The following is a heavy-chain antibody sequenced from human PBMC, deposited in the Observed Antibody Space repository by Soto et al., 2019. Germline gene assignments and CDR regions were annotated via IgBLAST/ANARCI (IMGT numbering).Heavy chain of an antibody. CDR3: ARHGGRRSTSLNCFDP. CDR2: IYYSGST. D-gene: IGHD2-2*01. V-gene: IGHV4-39*01. Sequence: SETLSLTCTVSGGSISSSSYYWGWIRQPPGKGLEWIGSIYYSGSTYYNPSLKSRVTISVDTSKNQFSLKLSSVTAADTAVYYCARHGGRRSTSLNCFDPWGQGTLVTFSS. CDR1: GGSISSSSYY. J-gene: IGHJ5*02.